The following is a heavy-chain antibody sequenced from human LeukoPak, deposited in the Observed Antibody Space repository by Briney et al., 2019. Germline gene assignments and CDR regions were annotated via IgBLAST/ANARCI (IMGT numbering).Heavy chain of an antibody. Sequence: PGGSLRLSCAASGFTFSSYAMSWVRQAPGKGLEWVSAISGSGGSTYYADSVKGRFTISRDNSKNTLYLQMSSLRAEDTAVYYCANSESDYYGSGSYYGGDYWGQGTLVTVSS. CDR3: ANSESDYYGSGSYYGGDY. J-gene: IGHJ4*02. CDR1: GFTFSSYA. CDR2: ISGSGGST. D-gene: IGHD3-10*01. V-gene: IGHV3-23*01.